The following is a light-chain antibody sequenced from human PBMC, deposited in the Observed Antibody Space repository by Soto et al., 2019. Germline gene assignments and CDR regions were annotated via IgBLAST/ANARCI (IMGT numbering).Light chain of an antibody. CDR2: DVS. J-gene: IGLJ2*01. CDR1: SSDVGAYNY. V-gene: IGLV2-14*01. CDR3: SSYASSSTVI. Sequence: QSALTKPASVYGAPGQSITISCTGTSSDVGAYNYVSWYQQHPVKAPKLMIYDVSSRPSGISNRFSGSKSGNTASLTISGVQAEDEADYYCSSYASSSTVIFGGGTKLTVL.